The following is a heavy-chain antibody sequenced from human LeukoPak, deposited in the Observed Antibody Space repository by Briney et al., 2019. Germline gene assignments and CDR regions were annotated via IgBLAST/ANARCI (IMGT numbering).Heavy chain of an antibody. CDR3: ARERDYDYVWGSYQNFDY. CDR2: IHYSGST. D-gene: IGHD3-16*02. Sequence: SETLSLTCTVSGGSISSYYWSWIRQPAGKGPEWIGYIHYSGSTNYNASLKSRVTISIDTSKKQFSLKLSSVTAADTAVYYCARERDYDYVWGSYQNFDYWGQGTLVTVSS. J-gene: IGHJ4*02. V-gene: IGHV4-59*12. CDR1: GGSISSYY.